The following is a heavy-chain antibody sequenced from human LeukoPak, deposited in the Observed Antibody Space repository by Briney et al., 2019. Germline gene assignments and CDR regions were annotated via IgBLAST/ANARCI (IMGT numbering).Heavy chain of an antibody. D-gene: IGHD3-3*01. CDR1: GFTFSSYA. V-gene: IGHV3-30-3*01. CDR3: ARDRGSDFWSGYPDY. J-gene: IGHJ4*02. CDR2: ISYDGSNK. Sequence: GGSLRLSCAASGFTFSSYAMHWVRQAPGKGLEWVAVISYDGSNKYYADFVKGRFTISRDNSKNTLYLQMNSLRAEDTAVYYCARDRGSDFWSGYPDYWGQGTLVTVSS.